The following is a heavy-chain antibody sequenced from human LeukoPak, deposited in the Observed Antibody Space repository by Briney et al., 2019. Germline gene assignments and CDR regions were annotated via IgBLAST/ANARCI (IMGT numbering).Heavy chain of an antibody. D-gene: IGHD5-12*01. CDR2: INYSEST. J-gene: IGHJ4*02. Sequence: KPSETLSLTCAVYGGSSSAYYWSWIRQPPGKGLEWIGEINYSESTNYNPSLKSRVTISVDTSKNQFSLKVASVTAADTAVYFCARGQYTGYPTHWGQGTLVTVSS. V-gene: IGHV4-34*01. CDR1: GGSSSAYY. CDR3: ARGQYTGYPTH.